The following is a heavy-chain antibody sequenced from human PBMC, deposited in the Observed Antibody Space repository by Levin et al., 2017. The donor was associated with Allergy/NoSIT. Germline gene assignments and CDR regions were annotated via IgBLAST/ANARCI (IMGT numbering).Heavy chain of an antibody. CDR3: ARALSTDDFWSGYYTYNDNNWFDP. V-gene: IGHV3-30*04. D-gene: IGHD3-3*01. Sequence: GGSLRLSCAASGFTFSSYAMHWVRQAPGKGLEWVAVISYDGSNKYYADSVKGRFTISRDNSKNTLYLQMNSLRAEDTAVYYCARALSTDDFWSGYYTYNDNNWFDPWGQGTLVTVSS. CDR2: ISYDGSNK. J-gene: IGHJ5*02. CDR1: GFTFSSYA.